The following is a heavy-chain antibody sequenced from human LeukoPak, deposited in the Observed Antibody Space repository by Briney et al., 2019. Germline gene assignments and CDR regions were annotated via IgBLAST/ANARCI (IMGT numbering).Heavy chain of an antibody. J-gene: IGHJ4*02. Sequence: GGSLRLSCAASGFTVTNYYMSWVRQAPGKGLDWVSLINGGGTTYYADSVKGRFTISRDNSKNTVYLQMNSLRAEDTAVYYCARDAPESSLSYWGQGTLVTVSS. CDR1: GFTVTNYY. V-gene: IGHV3-66*01. CDR2: INGGGTT. D-gene: IGHD1-14*01. CDR3: ARDAPESSLSY.